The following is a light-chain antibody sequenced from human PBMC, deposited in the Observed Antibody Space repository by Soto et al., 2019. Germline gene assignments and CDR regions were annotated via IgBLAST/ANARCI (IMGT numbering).Light chain of an antibody. J-gene: IGKJ1*01. CDR2: KAS. CDR3: QHYNSYSEA. V-gene: IGKV1-5*03. Sequence: DIQMTQSPSTLSGSVGDRVTITCRASQTISRWLAWHQQKPGNAPKLLIYKASTLKSGVPSVFSGSGYGTEFTLTISSLQPDDFATYYCQHYNSYSEAFGQGTKVDIK. CDR1: QTISRW.